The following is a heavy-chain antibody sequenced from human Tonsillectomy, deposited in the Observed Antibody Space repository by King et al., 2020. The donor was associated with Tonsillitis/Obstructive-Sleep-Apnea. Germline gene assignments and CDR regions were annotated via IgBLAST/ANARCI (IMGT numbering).Heavy chain of an antibody. CDR3: AKDPLASYYFDY. CDR2: ISGSGGST. D-gene: IGHD6-13*01. CDR1: GFTFSTYA. Sequence: VQLVESGGGLVQPGGSLRLTCAASGFTFSTYAMSWVRQAPGKGLEWVSAISGSGGSTYYADSVKGRFTISRDNSKNTLYLQMNSLRAEDTAVYYCAKDPLASYYFDYWGQGTLVTVSS. J-gene: IGHJ4*02. V-gene: IGHV3-23*04.